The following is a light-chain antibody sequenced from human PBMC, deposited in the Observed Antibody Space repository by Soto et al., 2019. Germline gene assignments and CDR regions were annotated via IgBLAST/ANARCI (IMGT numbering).Light chain of an antibody. CDR2: DAS. Sequence: EIVMTQSPATLSVSPGGRATLSCRASQSISDTLAWYQQKPGQAPRLLIYDASNRATGIPARFSGSGSGTDFTLTLSSLEPEDFAVYYCQQRRTFGQGTKVDI. J-gene: IGKJ1*01. CDR3: QQRRT. CDR1: QSISDT. V-gene: IGKV3-11*01.